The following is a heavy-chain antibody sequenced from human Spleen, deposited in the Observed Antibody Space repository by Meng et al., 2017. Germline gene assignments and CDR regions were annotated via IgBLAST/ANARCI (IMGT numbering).Heavy chain of an antibody. CDR2: ISTSGNTI. V-gene: IGHV3-11*01. CDR1: GFTFSDYY. CDR3: ARGFNGGNSGAFGY. D-gene: IGHD4-23*01. Sequence: QVQLVESGGGLVKPGGSLRPSCAASGFTFSDYYMSWIRQAPGKGLEWISYISTSGNTIYYTDSVKGRFAISRDNAKNSLYLQMSSLRAEDTAVYYCARGFNGGNSGAFGYWGQGTLVTVSS. J-gene: IGHJ4*02.